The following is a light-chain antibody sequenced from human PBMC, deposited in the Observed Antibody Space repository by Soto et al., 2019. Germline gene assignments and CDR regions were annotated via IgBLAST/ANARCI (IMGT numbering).Light chain of an antibody. CDR1: QSVSSN. Sequence: EIVMRQSPATLSVSPGERATLSCRASQSVSSNLAWYQQKPGQAPRLLIYGASTRATGIPARFSGSGSGTEFTLTISSLQSEDFAVYCCQQYNNWPPLTFGGGTKVDIK. J-gene: IGKJ4*01. CDR3: QQYNNWPPLT. V-gene: IGKV3-15*01. CDR2: GAS.